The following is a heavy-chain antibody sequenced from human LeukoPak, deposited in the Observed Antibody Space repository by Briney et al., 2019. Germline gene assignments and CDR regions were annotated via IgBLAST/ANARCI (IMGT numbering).Heavy chain of an antibody. CDR2: INHSGST. CDR3: ARSGYYYGSGSYLPLRYYYYMDV. D-gene: IGHD3-10*01. V-gene: IGHV4-34*01. Sequence: SETLSLSCSVYGGYFSGYYWSWIRQHPGKGLDWIGEINHSGSTNYNPSLKSRVTISVDTSKNQFSLKLSSVTAADTAVYYCARSGYYYGSGSYLPLRYYYYMDVWGKGTTVTISS. J-gene: IGHJ6*03. CDR1: GGYFSGYY.